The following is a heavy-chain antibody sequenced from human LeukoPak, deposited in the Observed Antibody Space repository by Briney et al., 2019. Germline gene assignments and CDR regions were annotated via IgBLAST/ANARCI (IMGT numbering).Heavy chain of an antibody. CDR3: ARDPGYSNYYFDY. J-gene: IGHJ4*02. CDR2: INLNSGGT. Sequence: ASVKVSCKASGYTFTGYYMHWVRQAPGQGLEWMGWINLNSGGTNYAQKFQGWVTMTRDTSISTAYMELSRLRSDDTAVYYCARDPGYSNYYFDYWGQGTLVAVSS. V-gene: IGHV1-2*04. CDR1: GYTFTGYY. D-gene: IGHD4-11*01.